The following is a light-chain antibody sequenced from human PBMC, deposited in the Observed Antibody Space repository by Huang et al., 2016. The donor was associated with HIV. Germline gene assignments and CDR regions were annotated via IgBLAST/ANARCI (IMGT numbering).Light chain of an antibody. CDR3: QQYYSSPT. J-gene: IGKJ4*01. CDR1: QTFLYSSKNETY. Sequence: DIVMTQSPASLAVSLGERATINCKSSQTFLYSSKNETYLACYQQRPGQPPRLLIHGALARESGVPELFSGGGSETDFTLTITGLQPEDVAVYYCQQYYSSPTFGGGTKVEI. CDR2: GAL. V-gene: IGKV4-1*01.